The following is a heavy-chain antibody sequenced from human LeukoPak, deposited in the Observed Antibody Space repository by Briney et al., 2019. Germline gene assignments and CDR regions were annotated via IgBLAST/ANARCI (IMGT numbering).Heavy chain of an antibody. CDR3: AREQLYYYDSSGYMTLDY. D-gene: IGHD3-22*01. CDR1: GYTFTGYY. J-gene: IGHJ4*02. Sequence: ASVKVSCKASGYTFTGYYMHWVRQAPGQGLEWMGWINPNSGGTNYAQKFQGRVTMTRDTSISTAYMELSRLRSDDTAVYYCAREQLYYYDSSGYMTLDYWGQGTLVTVSS. CDR2: INPNSGGT. V-gene: IGHV1-2*02.